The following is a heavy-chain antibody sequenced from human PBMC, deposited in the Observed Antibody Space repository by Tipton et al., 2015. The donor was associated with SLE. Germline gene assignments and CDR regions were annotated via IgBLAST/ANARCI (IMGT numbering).Heavy chain of an antibody. CDR1: AGSISSGGYY. J-gene: IGHJ6*02. V-gene: IGHV4-61*09. D-gene: IGHD4-17*01. CDR2: IYAAGNT. CDR3: ARDGVTTVTTPDYYYYYAMDV. Sequence: TLSLTCTLSAGSISSGGYYWTWIRQPTGKGLEWIGQIYAAGNTHDNYKPSLQSRVSISVDRSKNQFSLKLTSVTAADTAVYYCARDGVTTVTTPDYYYYYAMDVWGRGTTVTVSS.